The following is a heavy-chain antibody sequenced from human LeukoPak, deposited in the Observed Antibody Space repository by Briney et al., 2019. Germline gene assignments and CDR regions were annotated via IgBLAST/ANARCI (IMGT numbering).Heavy chain of an antibody. Sequence: GESLKISCEGAGYSFPTYWIGWVRQMPGKGLEWMGIIYPGDSDTRYSPSFQGQVTISADKSVSTAYLQWSSLKASDTAMYYCARRLGDGYNYWFDPWGQGTLVTVSS. J-gene: IGHJ5*02. CDR2: IYPGDSDT. CDR3: ARRLGDGYNYWFDP. CDR1: GYSFPTYW. D-gene: IGHD5-24*01. V-gene: IGHV5-51*01.